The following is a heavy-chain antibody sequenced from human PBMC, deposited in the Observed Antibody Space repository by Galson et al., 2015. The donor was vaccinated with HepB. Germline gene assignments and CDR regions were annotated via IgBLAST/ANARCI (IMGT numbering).Heavy chain of an antibody. V-gene: IGHV4-4*02. Sequence: SETLYLTCAVSGVSVTTTKWWTWVRQAPGKGLEWIGEIYFTGSTNLNPSLKSRVTLSVDKSRNEFSLRLTSVTAADTAIYYCAKAAGTLSYFYGMAVWGQGTTVTVSS. J-gene: IGHJ6*02. CDR1: GVSVTTTKW. CDR2: IYFTGST. CDR3: AKAAGTLSYFYGMAV. D-gene: IGHD3-10*01.